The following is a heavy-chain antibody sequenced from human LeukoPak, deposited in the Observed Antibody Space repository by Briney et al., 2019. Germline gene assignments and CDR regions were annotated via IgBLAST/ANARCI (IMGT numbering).Heavy chain of an antibody. CDR1: GYTFTGYY. CDR3: ARVPTMIVVKAWFDP. Sequence: ASVKVSCKASGYTFTGYYMHWVRQAPGQGLEWMGWINPNSGGTNYAQKLQGRVTMTTDTSTSTAYMELRSLRSDDTAVYYCARVPTMIVVKAWFDPWGQGTLVTVSS. D-gene: IGHD3-22*01. J-gene: IGHJ5*02. V-gene: IGHV1-2*02. CDR2: INPNSGGT.